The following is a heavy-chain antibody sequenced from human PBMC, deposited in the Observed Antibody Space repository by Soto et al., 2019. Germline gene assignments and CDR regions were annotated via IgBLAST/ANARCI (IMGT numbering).Heavy chain of an antibody. D-gene: IGHD6-13*01. CDR3: ARDKGIAADS. V-gene: IGHV4-31*03. CDR2: IFYSGST. J-gene: IGHJ4*02. Sequence: KPSETLSLTCTVSGDSISGGHFYWSWIRQFPGKGLEWIGYIFYSGSTPYNPALKSRATISIDRSQNQFSLELSSVTAADTAVYYCARDKGIAADSWGQGALVTVSS. CDR1: GDSISGGHFY.